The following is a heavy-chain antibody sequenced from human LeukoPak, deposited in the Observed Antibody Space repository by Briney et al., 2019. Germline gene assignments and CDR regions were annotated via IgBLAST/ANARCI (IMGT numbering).Heavy chain of an antibody. Sequence: PGGSLRLSCAASGFTFTDSWMSWVRQAPGKGLEWVGRIKTKTHGGTTEYAAPVRGRFIISRDDSQQMLFLQMNSLKTEDTAVYYCTTLLYDLVSDRRFDPWGQGTLVTVSS. CDR1: GFTFTDSW. V-gene: IGHV3-15*01. CDR2: IKTKTHGGTT. CDR3: TTLLYDLVSDRRFDP. J-gene: IGHJ5*02. D-gene: IGHD5/OR15-5a*01.